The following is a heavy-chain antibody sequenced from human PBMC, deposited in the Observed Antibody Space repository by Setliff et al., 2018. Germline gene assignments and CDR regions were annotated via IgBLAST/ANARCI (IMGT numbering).Heavy chain of an antibody. D-gene: IGHD3-3*01. V-gene: IGHV3-49*03. CDR3: TRDRGPYDFWGAYFVY. Sequence: LSLTCTVSGGSISSGGYYWSWIRQHPGKGLEWIGLIKNKGYGETTEFAASVKGRFTISRDDSKSIAYLHMSSLKTEDTAVYYCTRDRGPYDFWGAYFVYWGQGSLVTVSS. CDR1: GGSISSGGYY. CDR2: IKNKGYGETT. J-gene: IGHJ4*02.